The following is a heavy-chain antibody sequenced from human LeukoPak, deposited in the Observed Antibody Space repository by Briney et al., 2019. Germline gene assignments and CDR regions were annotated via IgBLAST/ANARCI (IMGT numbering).Heavy chain of an antibody. Sequence: PAGSLRLSCAATGFTFSSYAMSCVRQAPGKGLELVSAISGSGGSTYYADAVKGRFTISRDNSKNTLYLQMTSLRAEDTAVYYCVTATYCSGGSCYFGYWGQGTLVTVSS. V-gene: IGHV3-23*01. CDR1: GFTFSSYA. CDR2: ISGSGGST. D-gene: IGHD2-15*01. CDR3: VTATYCSGGSCYFGY. J-gene: IGHJ4*02.